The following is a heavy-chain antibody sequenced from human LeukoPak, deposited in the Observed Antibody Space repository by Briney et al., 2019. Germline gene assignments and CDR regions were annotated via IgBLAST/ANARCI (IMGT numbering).Heavy chain of an antibody. Sequence: PETLSLTCTVSRGSISNYYWGWIRQPPGKGLEWIGYIYYSGSTNYNPSLQGRVTISVDTSKNQFSLKLSSVTAADTALYYCSRRMAGAYGSWLDSWGQGTPVTVSS. CDR1: RGSISNYY. D-gene: IGHD5-12*01. CDR3: SRRMAGAYGSWLDS. CDR2: IYYSGST. V-gene: IGHV4-59*08. J-gene: IGHJ5*01.